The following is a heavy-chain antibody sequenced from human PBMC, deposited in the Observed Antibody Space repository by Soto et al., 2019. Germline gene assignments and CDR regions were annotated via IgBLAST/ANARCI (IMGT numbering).Heavy chain of an antibody. J-gene: IGHJ2*01. Sequence: QVQLVQSGAEVKKPGSSVKVSCKVSGGTFSSYAIGWVRQAPGQGLEWMGGFIPITGTVNYAQKFQGRVTITADETTTTAYMELSSLRSEETAVYYCAREYSSSSPYLYFAVWGRGTLVTVSS. CDR3: AREYSSSSPYLYFAV. CDR1: GGTFSSYA. V-gene: IGHV1-69*01. D-gene: IGHD6-6*01. CDR2: FIPITGTV.